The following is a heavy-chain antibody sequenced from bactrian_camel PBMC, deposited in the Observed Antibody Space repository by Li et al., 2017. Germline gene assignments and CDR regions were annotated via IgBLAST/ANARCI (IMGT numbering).Heavy chain of an antibody. CDR2: IDSDGST. D-gene: IGHD5*01. CDR3: AARDGWARSLDSTAYTY. V-gene: IGHV3S53*01. CDR1: GYTYSSAC. Sequence: HVQLVESGGGSVQAGGSLRLSCVVSGYTYSSACMGWFRQAPGKEREGVASIDSDGSTLYIDSVKGRFTISLDSANRIMSLQMNNLKPEDTALYYCAARDGWARSLDSTAYTYWGQGTQVTVS. J-gene: IGHJ4*01.